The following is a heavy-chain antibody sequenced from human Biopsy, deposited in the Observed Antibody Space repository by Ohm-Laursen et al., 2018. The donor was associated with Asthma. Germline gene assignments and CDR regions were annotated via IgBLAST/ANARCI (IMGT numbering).Heavy chain of an antibody. CDR1: GGSMSSSSYY. CDR3: ARHWDWGSFFDY. D-gene: IGHD7-27*01. CDR2: ISYTGSA. Sequence: GTLSLTCIVSGGSMSSSSYYWGWIRQPPGKGLEWMGSISYTGSAYHNPSLKSRVTISVDTSKNHFSPKLSSVTAADTAVYYCARHWDWGSFFDYWGQGTPVTVSS. V-gene: IGHV4-39*01. J-gene: IGHJ4*02.